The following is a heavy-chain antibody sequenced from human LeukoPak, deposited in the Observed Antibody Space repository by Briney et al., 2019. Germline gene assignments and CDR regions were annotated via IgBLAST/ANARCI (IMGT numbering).Heavy chain of an antibody. CDR1: GFTFDNYA. V-gene: IGHV3-9*01. J-gene: IGHJ4*02. CDR2: ISWNSGSI. Sequence: GGSLRLSCAASGFTFDNYAMHWVRQAPGKGLEWVSGISWNSGSIGYADSVKGRFTISGDNAKNSLYLQMNSLRAEDTALYYCAKPRSGWLQAPFDYWGQETLVTVSS. CDR3: AKPRSGWLQAPFDY. D-gene: IGHD5-24*01.